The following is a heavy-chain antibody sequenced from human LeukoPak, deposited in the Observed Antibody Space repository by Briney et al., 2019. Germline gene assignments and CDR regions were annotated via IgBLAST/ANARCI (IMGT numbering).Heavy chain of an antibody. J-gene: IGHJ4*02. D-gene: IGHD1-20*01. CDR2: IYHIGST. V-gene: IGHV4-38-2*01. CDR1: GYSISRGYY. Sequence: PSETLSLTCGVSGYSISRGYYWAWIPQPPGKGLEWIGTIYHIGSTYYNPSLESRVTISVDTSKNEFSLNLNSVTAADTAVYYCARAGWIITSGIDYWGQGALVTVSS. CDR3: ARAGWIITSGIDY.